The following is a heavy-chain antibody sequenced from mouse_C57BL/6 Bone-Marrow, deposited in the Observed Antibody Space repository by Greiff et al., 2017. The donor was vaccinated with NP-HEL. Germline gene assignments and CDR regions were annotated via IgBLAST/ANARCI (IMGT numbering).Heavy chain of an antibody. D-gene: IGHD1-1*01. V-gene: IGHV1-22*01. CDR1: GYTFTDYN. J-gene: IGHJ4*01. CDR2: INPNNGGT. Sequence: VQLKESGPELVKPGASVKMSCKASGYTFTDYNMHWVKQSHGKSLEWIGYINPNNGGTSYNQKFKGKATLTVNKSSSTAYMELRSLTSEDSAVYYCAVIYYYGSSSFDYAMDYWGQGTSVTVSS. CDR3: AVIYYYGSSSFDYAMDY.